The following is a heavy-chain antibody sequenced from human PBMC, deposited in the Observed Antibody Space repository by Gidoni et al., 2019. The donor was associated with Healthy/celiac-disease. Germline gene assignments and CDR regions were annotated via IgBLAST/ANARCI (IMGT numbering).Heavy chain of an antibody. D-gene: IGHD4-17*01. Sequence: QVQLQQWRAGLLMPSETLSLTFAVYGRSFSGYYWSWIRQTPGKGLEWIGKINHSGSTNYNPSLKSRVTISVDTSKNQVSLKLSSVNAADTDVYYCARPSTVAEGGIDYWGQGTLVTVSS. CDR1: GRSFSGYY. CDR2: INHSGST. V-gene: IGHV4-34*01. CDR3: ARPSTVAEGGIDY. J-gene: IGHJ4*02.